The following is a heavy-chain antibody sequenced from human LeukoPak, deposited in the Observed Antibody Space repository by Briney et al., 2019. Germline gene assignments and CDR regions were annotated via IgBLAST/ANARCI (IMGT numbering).Heavy chain of an antibody. CDR3: ARGDRYCSGGSCYSASDY. CDR1: GFTFSSYA. CDR2: IRPDGNEK. Sequence: HPGGSLRLSCAASGFTFSSYAMHWVRQAPGKGLEWVANIRPDGNEKYYVDSVKGRFTISRDNAKNSLYLQMNSLRAEDTAVYYCARGDRYCSGGSCYSASDYWGQGALVTVSS. D-gene: IGHD2-15*01. V-gene: IGHV3-7*04. J-gene: IGHJ4*02.